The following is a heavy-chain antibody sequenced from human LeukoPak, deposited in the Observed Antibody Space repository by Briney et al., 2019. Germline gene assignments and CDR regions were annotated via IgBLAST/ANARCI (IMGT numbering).Heavy chain of an antibody. V-gene: IGHV3-48*02. CDR3: ASSSRGYYYYGMDV. CDR2: ISSSSNTI. Sequence: GGSLRLYCAASGFTFSSYSMNWVRQAPGKGLQWVSYISSSSNTIYYADSVRGRFTISRDNAKNSLYLQMNSLRDEDTAVYYCASSSRGYYYYGMDVWGQGTTVTVSS. CDR1: GFTFSSYS. J-gene: IGHJ6*02. D-gene: IGHD6-13*01.